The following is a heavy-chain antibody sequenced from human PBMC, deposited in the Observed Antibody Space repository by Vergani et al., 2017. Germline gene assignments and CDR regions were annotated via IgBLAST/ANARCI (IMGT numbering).Heavy chain of an antibody. CDR3: AKERGDCDPLPSGY. D-gene: IGHD2-21*01. V-gene: IGHV3-30*18. Sequence: QVQLVESGGGVVQPGRSLRLSCAASGFTFSSYGMHWVRQAPGKGLEWVAVISYDGSNKYYADSVKGRFTISRDNSKNTLYLQMNSLRAEDTAVYYCAKERGDCDPLPSGYWGQGTLVTVSS. J-gene: IGHJ4*02. CDR2: ISYDGSNK. CDR1: GFTFSSYG.